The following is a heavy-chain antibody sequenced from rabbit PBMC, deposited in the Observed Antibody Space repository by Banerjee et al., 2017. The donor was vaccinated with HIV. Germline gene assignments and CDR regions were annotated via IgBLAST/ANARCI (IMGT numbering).Heavy chain of an antibody. CDR2: IITDDSA. Sequence: QEQLKETGGGLVQPGGSLTLSCKASGFTFSSYVITWVRQAPGKGLEWIGWIITDDSAYYASWVNGRFTISSDNAQNTVDLQMNSLTAADTATYFCARELGDYYGMDLWGQGTLVTVS. J-gene: IGHJ6*01. CDR1: GFTFSSYV. D-gene: IGHD4-1*01. CDR3: ARELGDYYGMDL. V-gene: IGHV1S8*01.